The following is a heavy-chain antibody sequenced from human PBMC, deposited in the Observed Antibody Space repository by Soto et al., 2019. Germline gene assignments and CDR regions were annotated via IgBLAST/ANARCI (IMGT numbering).Heavy chain of an antibody. V-gene: IGHV4-4*02. Sequence: SSETLSLTCAVYGGSISSNKWWSWVRQPPGKGLEWIGEIYHSGSTNYNPSLKSRVTISLDRSKNQFSLKLTSVTAADSAVYYCARDDHIVVVPTSLGAMDVWGQGTTVTVSS. CDR2: IYHSGST. CDR3: ARDDHIVVVPTSLGAMDV. D-gene: IGHD2-2*01. CDR1: GGSISSNKW. J-gene: IGHJ6*02.